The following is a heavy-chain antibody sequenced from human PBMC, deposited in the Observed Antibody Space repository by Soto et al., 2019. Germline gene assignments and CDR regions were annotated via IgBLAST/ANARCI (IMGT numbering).Heavy chain of an antibody. D-gene: IGHD3-10*01. CDR2: ISYSGGST. J-gene: IGHJ4*02. CDR3: ANYYGPANTYNGFDS. Sequence: EVQLLETGGGLVQPGGSLRLSCVASASTFSNYAMSWVRQAPGKGLEWVSAISYSGGSTFYADSVKGRFTISRDNSKNTLYLQMSSLRVEDTAGYYCANYYGPANTYNGFDSWGQGTLVIVSS. V-gene: IGHV3-23*01. CDR1: ASTFSNYA.